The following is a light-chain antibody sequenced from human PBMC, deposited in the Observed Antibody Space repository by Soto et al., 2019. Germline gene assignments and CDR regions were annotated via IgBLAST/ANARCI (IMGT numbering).Light chain of an antibody. CDR2: DTS. CDR1: QSVANNH. CDR3: HHYTRSPIFT. V-gene: IGKV3-20*01. Sequence: EVVLTQSPGTLSLSPGERATLSCRASQSVANNHLAWYQQKPGQAPRLLIYDTSTRAAGIPERFSGSGSGTDFTLTISRLEPEDFGVYFCHHYTRSPIFTFGPGTTVD. J-gene: IGKJ3*01.